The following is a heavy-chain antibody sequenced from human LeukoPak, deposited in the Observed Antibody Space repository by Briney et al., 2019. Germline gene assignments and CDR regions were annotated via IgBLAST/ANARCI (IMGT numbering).Heavy chain of an antibody. J-gene: IGHJ4*02. D-gene: IGHD6-6*01. CDR1: GYSFTNYW. V-gene: IGHV5-51*01. CDR3: ARRPPYSSSSYYFDY. CDR2: IYPDDSET. Sequence: GESLKISCKGSGYSFTNYWIAWVRQMPGKGLEWMGIIYPDDSETRYNPSFQGQVTISADWSISTAYLQWSSLKASDTATYYCARRPPYSSSSYYFDYWGQGALVTVSS.